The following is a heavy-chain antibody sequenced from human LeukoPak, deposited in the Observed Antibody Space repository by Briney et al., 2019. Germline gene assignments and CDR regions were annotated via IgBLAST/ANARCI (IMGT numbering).Heavy chain of an antibody. CDR1: GDSITDYY. J-gene: IGHJ3*02. CDR3: ARHGRERNTRNQGDAFDI. D-gene: IGHD3-16*01. CDR2: IDASGRS. Sequence: PSETLSLTCSVSGDSITDYYWSWIRQPPGKELQWLGYIDASGRSGYNPSLQSRISISGDMSKNQFSLKMRSVTAADTAVYYCARHGRERNTRNQGDAFDIWGQGTMVIVSS. V-gene: IGHV4-4*09.